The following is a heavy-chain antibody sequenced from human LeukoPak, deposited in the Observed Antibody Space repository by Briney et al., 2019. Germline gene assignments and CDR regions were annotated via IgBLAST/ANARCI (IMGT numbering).Heavy chain of an antibody. D-gene: IGHD2-2*01. J-gene: IGHJ6*02. CDR3: ARIGGLYQLLHHGMDV. CDR2: INHSGST. CDR1: GGSISSYY. Sequence: PSETLSLTCTVSGGSISSYYWSWIRQPPGKGLEWIGEINHSGSTNYNPSLKSRVTISVDTSKNQFSLKLSSVTAADTAVYYCARIGGLYQLLHHGMDVWGQGTTVTVSS. V-gene: IGHV4-34*01.